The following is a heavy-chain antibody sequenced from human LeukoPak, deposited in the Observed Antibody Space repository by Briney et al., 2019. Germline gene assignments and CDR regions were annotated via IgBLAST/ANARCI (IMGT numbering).Heavy chain of an antibody. CDR3: ARAFDTPMAESSHY. J-gene: IGHJ4*02. CDR1: GFTFSSYN. CDR2: ISSSSRDI. V-gene: IGHV3-21*01. Sequence: GGSLTLSCAASGFTFSSYNMNWVRQAPGKGLEWVSSISSSSRDINYADSVRGRFTISRDDAKNSLYLQMNGLRAEDTAVYYCARAFDTPMAESSHYWGQGTLVTVSS. D-gene: IGHD5-18*01.